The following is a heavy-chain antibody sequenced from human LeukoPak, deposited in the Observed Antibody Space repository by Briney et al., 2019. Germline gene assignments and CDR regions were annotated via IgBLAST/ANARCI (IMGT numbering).Heavy chain of an antibody. J-gene: IGHJ4*02. CDR3: ARDMYTISSARGAY. CDR1: GFTFSSDS. D-gene: IGHD6-6*01. CDR2: INSDGSST. Sequence: GRSLRLSWAASGFTFSSDSMHWVRQATGKRLVWVSRINSDGSSTGYADSVKGRFTISRDNAKNKLFLQLHSLRAEDTAVYYCARDMYTISSARGAYWGPGTLVTVSS. V-gene: IGHV3-74*01.